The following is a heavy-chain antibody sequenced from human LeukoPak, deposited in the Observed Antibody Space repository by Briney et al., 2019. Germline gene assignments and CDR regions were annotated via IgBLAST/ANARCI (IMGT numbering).Heavy chain of an antibody. CDR2: IYTSGST. J-gene: IGHJ6*02. CDR1: GGSISSYY. V-gene: IGHV4-4*07. D-gene: IGHD3-3*01. CDR3: ARDDGDFWSGFYYYYGMDV. Sequence: SETLSLTCTVSGGSISSYYWSWIRQPAGKGLEWIGRIYTSGSTNYNPSLKSRVTMSVDTSKNQFSLKLSSVTAADTAVYYCARDDGDFWSGFYYYYGMDVWGQGTTVTVSS.